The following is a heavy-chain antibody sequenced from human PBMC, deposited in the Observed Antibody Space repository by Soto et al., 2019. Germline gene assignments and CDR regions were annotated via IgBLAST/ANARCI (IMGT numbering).Heavy chain of an antibody. J-gene: IGHJ3*02. CDR3: ARGGLVSAFDI. D-gene: IGHD3-16*01. Sequence: EVQVVESGGGLVQPGGSLRLSCAASGFTSSSYWMHWVRQAPGKGLVWVSRINGDGSSTSFADSVKGRVTISRDNAKNTLYRQMNSLGAEDTAVYYCARGGLVSAFDIWGQGTMVTVSS. CDR2: INGDGSST. CDR1: GFTSSSYW. V-gene: IGHV3-74*01.